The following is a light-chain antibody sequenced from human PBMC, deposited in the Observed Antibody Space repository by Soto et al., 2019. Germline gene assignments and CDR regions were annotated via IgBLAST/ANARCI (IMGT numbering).Light chain of an antibody. Sequence: DIKMTKSPSTLSASGGDRVTITCRASQSSNNWLAWYQQKPWKAPKLLIYKTSDLESGVPSRFSGSGSGTEFSLTISSLQPDDFATYYFQQYKSFSLAFGGGTRGEVK. CDR2: KTS. CDR3: QQYKSFSLA. J-gene: IGKJ4*01. V-gene: IGKV1-5*03. CDR1: QSSNNW.